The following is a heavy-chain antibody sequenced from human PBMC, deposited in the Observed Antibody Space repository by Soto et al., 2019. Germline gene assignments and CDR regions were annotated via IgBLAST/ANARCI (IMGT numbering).Heavy chain of an antibody. J-gene: IGHJ4*02. CDR3: ATSRPSRYSYGYFDY. CDR2: ISPFNGTA. Sequence: GASVKVSCKASGYTFTSYYMHWVRQAPGQGLEWMGGISPFNGTANYAQKLQGRVTITADESTSTAYMELSSLRSEDTAVYYCATSRPSRYSYGYFDYWGQGTLVTVSS. CDR1: GYTFTSYY. D-gene: IGHD5-18*01. V-gene: IGHV1-69*13.